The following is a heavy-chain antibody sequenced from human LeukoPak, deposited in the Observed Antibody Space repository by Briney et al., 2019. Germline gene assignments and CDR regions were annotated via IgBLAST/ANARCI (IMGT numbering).Heavy chain of an antibody. CDR2: VYYSGTT. CDR3: ARELGYSYGNY. Sequence: PSESLSLTCTVSGGFISSYYWSWIRHPPGKGREWIGYVYYSGTTNFNTSPKGRFTLSVDKSKNQFSLKLSSVTAADTAVYSVARELGYSYGNYWSEGTLATVYS. J-gene: IGHJ4*02. D-gene: IGHD5-18*01. CDR1: GGFISSYY. V-gene: IGHV4-59*01.